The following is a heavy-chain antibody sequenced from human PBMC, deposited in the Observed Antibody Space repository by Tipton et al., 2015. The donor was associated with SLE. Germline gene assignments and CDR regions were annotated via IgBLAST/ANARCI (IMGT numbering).Heavy chain of an antibody. V-gene: IGHV4-39*01. CDR1: GDFISSYYNSYH. CDR2: IYYTGTT. J-gene: IGHJ4*02. Sequence: TLSLTCSVSGDFISSYYNSYHWNWIRQPPGKGLEWIGSIYYTGTTYYSPSLKSRVPLSVDTSKNQFYLKVNSVTAADTAVYFCARQPVLSCDFDYWGQGNLVTVSS. CDR3: ARQPVLSCDFDY. D-gene: IGHD2-15*01.